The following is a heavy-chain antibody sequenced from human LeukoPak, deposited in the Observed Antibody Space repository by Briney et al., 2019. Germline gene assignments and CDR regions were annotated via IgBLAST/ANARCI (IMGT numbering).Heavy chain of an antibody. D-gene: IGHD3-22*01. V-gene: IGHV3-23*01. CDR2: ISGSGGST. Sequence: PGGSLSLSSAASGVTLSRYSTSWVRQAPGKGLEWVSAISGSGGSTYYADSVKGRFTISRDNPKNTLYLQMNSLRAEDTAVYYCAKADTYYYDSSGYAFDYWGQGTPVTVSS. J-gene: IGHJ4*02. CDR1: GVTLSRYS. CDR3: AKADTYYYDSSGYAFDY.